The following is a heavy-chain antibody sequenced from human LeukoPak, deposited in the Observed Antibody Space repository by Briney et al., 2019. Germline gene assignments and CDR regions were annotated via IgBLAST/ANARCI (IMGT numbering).Heavy chain of an antibody. D-gene: IGHD3-22*01. Sequence: GESLKISCKGSGYSFTSYWIGCVRQMPGKGLEWMGIIYPGDSDTRYSPSFQGQVTISADKSISTAYLQWSSLKASDTAMYYCATYYYDSSGYSFLDYWGQGTLVTVSS. V-gene: IGHV5-51*01. CDR2: IYPGDSDT. CDR1: GYSFTSYW. CDR3: ATYYYDSSGYSFLDY. J-gene: IGHJ4*02.